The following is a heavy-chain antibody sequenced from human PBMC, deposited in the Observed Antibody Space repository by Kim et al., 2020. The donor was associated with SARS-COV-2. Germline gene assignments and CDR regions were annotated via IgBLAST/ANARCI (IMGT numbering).Heavy chain of an antibody. J-gene: IGHJ4*02. CDR3: VKEAAFTTVVVDYYFDY. Sequence: VEGRFTISRDNAKNTLYLQMNNLRTEDTALYYCVKEAAFTTVVVDYYFDYWGQGTLVTVSS. D-gene: IGHD2-15*01. V-gene: IGHV3-30*02.